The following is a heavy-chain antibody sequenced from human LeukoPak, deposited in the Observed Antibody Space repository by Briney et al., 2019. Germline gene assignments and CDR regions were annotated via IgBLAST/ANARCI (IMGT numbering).Heavy chain of an antibody. CDR1: GFTFSSYA. Sequence: PGGSLRLSCAASGFTFSSYAMSWVRQAPGKGLEWVSAISGSGGSTYYADSVKGRFTISRDNSKNTLYLQMNSLRAEDTAVYYCARDVTMVRGVIGYWGQGTLVTVSS. D-gene: IGHD3-10*01. J-gene: IGHJ4*02. CDR2: ISGSGGST. CDR3: ARDVTMVRGVIGY. V-gene: IGHV3-23*01.